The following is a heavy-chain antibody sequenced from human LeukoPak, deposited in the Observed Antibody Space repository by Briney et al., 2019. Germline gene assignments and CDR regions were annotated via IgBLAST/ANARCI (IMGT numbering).Heavy chain of an antibody. CDR2: INPNSGGT. D-gene: IGHD3-9*01. Sequence: ASVKVSCKASGYTFTGYYMHWVRQAPGQGLEWMGWINPNSGGTNYAQKFQGRVTMTRDTSISTAYMELSRLRSDDTAVYYCARGSSGILTGYSYFQHWGQGTLVTVSS. CDR3: ARGSSGILTGYSYFQH. J-gene: IGHJ1*01. CDR1: GYTFTGYY. V-gene: IGHV1-2*02.